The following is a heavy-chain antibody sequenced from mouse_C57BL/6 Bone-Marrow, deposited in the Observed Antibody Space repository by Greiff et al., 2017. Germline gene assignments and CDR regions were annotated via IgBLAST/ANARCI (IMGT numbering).Heavy chain of an antibody. Sequence: EVQGVESGGGLVQPKGSLKLSCAASGFSFNTYAMNWVRQAPGKGLEWVARIRSKSNNYATYYADSVKDRFTISRDDSESMLYLQMNNLKTEDTAMYYCLRTYRDSHYYAMDYGGQGTSVTVSS. D-gene: IGHD2-14*01. CDR2: IRSKSNNYAT. V-gene: IGHV10-1*01. CDR3: LRTYRDSHYYAMDY. CDR1: GFSFNTYA. J-gene: IGHJ4*01.